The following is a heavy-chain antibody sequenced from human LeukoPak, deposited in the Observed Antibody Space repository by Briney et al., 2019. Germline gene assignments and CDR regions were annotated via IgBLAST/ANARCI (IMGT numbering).Heavy chain of an antibody. CDR3: AHLIVVPAAIAYSGWFDP. V-gene: IGHV4-38-2*02. Sequence: PSETLSLTCTVSGYSISSGYYWGWIRQPPGKGLEWIGSIYHSGSTYYNPSLKSRVTISVDTSKNQFSLKLSSVTAADTAVYYCAHLIVVPAAIAYSGWFDPWGHGTLVTVSS. D-gene: IGHD2-2*01. J-gene: IGHJ5*02. CDR2: IYHSGST. CDR1: GYSISSGYY.